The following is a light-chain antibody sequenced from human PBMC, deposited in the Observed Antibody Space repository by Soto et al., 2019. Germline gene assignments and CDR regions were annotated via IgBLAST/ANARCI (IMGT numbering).Light chain of an antibody. Sequence: EIVLTQSPGTLSLSPGERTTLSCRASQSVSSYYLAWYQQKPGQAPRLLIYGASSRATGIPDRFGGSGSGTDFTLTISRLEPEDFAVYHFQQYGSSPLTCGGGTKVEIK. V-gene: IGKV3-20*01. CDR1: QSVSSYY. CDR2: GAS. J-gene: IGKJ4*01. CDR3: QQYGSSPLT.